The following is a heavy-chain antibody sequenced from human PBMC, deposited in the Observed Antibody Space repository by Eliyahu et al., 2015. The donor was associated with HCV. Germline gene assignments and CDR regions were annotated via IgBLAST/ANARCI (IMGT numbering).Heavy chain of an antibody. CDR1: GGSVINYY. J-gene: IGHJ6*02. Sequence: QVQLQESGPGLVKPSETLSLTCXVXGGSVINYYXXWLRRPPGTGXXWIGYIYXSGTGTTKYNPSLRGRVTISLETSKIQFSLKLTSVTATDAAVYYCAGERNIGAQEGMDVWGQGTTVTVSS. D-gene: IGHD6-13*01. CDR2: IYXSGTGTT. CDR3: AGERNIGAQEGMDV. V-gene: IGHV4-59*02.